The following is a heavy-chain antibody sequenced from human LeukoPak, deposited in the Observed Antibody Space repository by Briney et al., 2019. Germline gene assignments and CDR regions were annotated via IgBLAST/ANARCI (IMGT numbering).Heavy chain of an antibody. CDR3: AREWGFWSGYPNPYFDY. CDR1: EFAFNTYA. CDR2: ISFDGNTI. Sequence: PGGSLRLSCAASEFAFNTYAMHWVRQAPGKGLEWVAVISFDGNTIHYADSVKGRFTISRDNPKNTLYLQMNSLRAEDTAVYYCAREWGFWSGYPNPYFDYWGQGTLVTVSS. D-gene: IGHD3-3*01. V-gene: IGHV3-30-3*01. J-gene: IGHJ4*02.